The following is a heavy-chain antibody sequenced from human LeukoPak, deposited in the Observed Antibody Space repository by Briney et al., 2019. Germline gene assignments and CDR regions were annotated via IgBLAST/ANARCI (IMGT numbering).Heavy chain of an antibody. CDR3: ARYVDMVWLRPYFDY. D-gene: IGHD2-2*03. Sequence: SETLSLTCTVSGGSISSYYWSWIRQPPGKGLEWIGYIYYGGSTNYNPSLKSRVTISVDTYKNQFSLKVSSVTAADTAVYYCARYVDMVWLRPYFDYWGQGTLVTVCS. CDR2: IYYGGST. V-gene: IGHV4-59*01. CDR1: GGSISSYY. J-gene: IGHJ4*02.